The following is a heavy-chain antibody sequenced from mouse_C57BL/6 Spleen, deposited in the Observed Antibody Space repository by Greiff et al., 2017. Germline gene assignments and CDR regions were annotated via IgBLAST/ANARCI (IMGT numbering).Heavy chain of an antibody. CDR3: ASTREGPYYFDY. CDR1: GFTFSSYG. CDR2: ISSGGSYT. Sequence: EVKLVESGGDLVKPGGSLKLSCAASGFTFSSYGMSWVRQTPDKRLEWVATISSGGSYTYYPDSVKGRFTISRDNAKNTLYLQMSSLKSEDTAMYYGASTREGPYYFDYWGQGTTLTVSS. V-gene: IGHV5-6*01. J-gene: IGHJ2*01.